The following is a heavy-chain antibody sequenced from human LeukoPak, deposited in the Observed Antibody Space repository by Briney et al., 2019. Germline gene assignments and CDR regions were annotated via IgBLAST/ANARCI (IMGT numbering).Heavy chain of an antibody. J-gene: IGHJ4*02. CDR2: IIPIFGTA. CDR1: GGTFSSYA. CDR3: ARAGPGTYNYYFDY. D-gene: IGHD5-24*01. Sequence: SVEVSCEASGGTFSSYAITWVRQAPGQGLEWMGGIIPIFGTANYAQKFQGRVTITTDKSTSTAYMELSSLRSEGTAVYYCARAGPGTYNYYFDYWGQGTLVTVSS. V-gene: IGHV1-69*05.